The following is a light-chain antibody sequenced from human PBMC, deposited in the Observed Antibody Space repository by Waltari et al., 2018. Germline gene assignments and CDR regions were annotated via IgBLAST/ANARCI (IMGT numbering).Light chain of an antibody. Sequence: EIVLTQSPGTLSLSPGEKATLPCRASQSVSSSYLAWYQQKPGQAPRLLIYGASSRATGIPDRFSGSGSGTDFTLTISRLEPEDFAVYYCQQYGSSPLTFGGGTKVEIE. CDR2: GAS. J-gene: IGKJ4*01. CDR1: QSVSSSY. V-gene: IGKV3-20*01. CDR3: QQYGSSPLT.